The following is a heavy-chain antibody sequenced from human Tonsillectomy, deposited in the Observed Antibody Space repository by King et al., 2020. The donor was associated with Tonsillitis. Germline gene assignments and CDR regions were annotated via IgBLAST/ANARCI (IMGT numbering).Heavy chain of an antibody. D-gene: IGHD5-24*01. J-gene: IGHJ3*02. CDR3: ASEREGYNGALDT. V-gene: IGHV3-74*01. CDR1: GFTISSSW. Sequence: VQLVESGGGLVQPGGSLRLSCAASGFTISSSWMHWVRQPPGKGLVWVSRLKSDGRSTIYADSVKGRFTISRDNANNTLYLQMNSLRAEETAVYYCASEREGYNGALDTWGQGTVVTVSS. CDR2: LKSDGRST.